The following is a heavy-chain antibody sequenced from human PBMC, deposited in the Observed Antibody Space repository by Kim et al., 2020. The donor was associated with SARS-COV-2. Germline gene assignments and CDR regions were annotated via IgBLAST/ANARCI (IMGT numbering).Heavy chain of an antibody. V-gene: IGHV4-28*01. Sequence: PSLKSRDTMSVYKSNNQFSLKLSSVTAADTAVYYCARKSNGSGSYYPFDYWGQGTLVTVSS. J-gene: IGHJ4*02. CDR3: ARKSNGSGSYYPFDY. D-gene: IGHD3-10*01.